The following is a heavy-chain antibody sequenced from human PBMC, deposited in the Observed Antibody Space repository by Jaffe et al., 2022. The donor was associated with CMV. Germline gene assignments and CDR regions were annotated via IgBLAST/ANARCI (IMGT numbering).Heavy chain of an antibody. CDR1: GFTFGSYW. CDR3: ARAGEGHLAYSVDY. D-gene: IGHD2-15*01. Sequence: EVQLVESGGGLVQPGGSLRLSCAASGFTFGSYWMHWVRQTPGKGPVWVSRINSEGSSTGYADSVKGRFTISRDNAKNTLYLQMNSLRVEDTAVYYCARAGEGHLAYSVDYWGQGTLVTVSS. J-gene: IGHJ4*02. CDR2: INSEGSST. V-gene: IGHV3-74*01.